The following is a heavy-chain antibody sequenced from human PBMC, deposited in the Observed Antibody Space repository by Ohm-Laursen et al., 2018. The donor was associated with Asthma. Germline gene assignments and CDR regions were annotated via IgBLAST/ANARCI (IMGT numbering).Heavy chain of an antibody. CDR3: ASGLAGDYGDYVPDF. D-gene: IGHD4-17*01. CDR2: INPISGDT. V-gene: IGHV1-2*06. CDR1: GYTFTGNY. J-gene: IGHJ4*02. Sequence: ASVKVSCKASGYTFTGNYMHWVRQAPGQGLEWMGRINPISGDTNYAQKFHGRVTMTRDTSISTAYMELSSLTSDDTALYYCASGLAGDYGDYVPDFWGQGSLVTVSA.